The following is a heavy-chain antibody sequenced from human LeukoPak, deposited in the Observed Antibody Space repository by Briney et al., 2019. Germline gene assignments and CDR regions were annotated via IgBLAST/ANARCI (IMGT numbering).Heavy chain of an antibody. CDR3: ARDLDTGNYFFAY. J-gene: IGHJ4*02. Sequence: GGSLRLSCAASGFSFSSYGINWVRQAPGKGLEWISYISRNSETIYYADSVKGRFTISRDNAKNSLYLQMSSLRAEDSAVYYCARDLDTGNYFFAYWGQGTQVIVSS. CDR1: GFSFSSYG. CDR2: ISRNSETI. D-gene: IGHD3-9*01. V-gene: IGHV3-48*04.